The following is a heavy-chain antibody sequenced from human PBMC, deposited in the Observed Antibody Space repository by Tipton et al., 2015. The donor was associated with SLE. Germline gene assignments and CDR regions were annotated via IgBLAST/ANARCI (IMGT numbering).Heavy chain of an antibody. CDR3: AQGADMDV. CDR2: LYSGGSST. V-gene: IGHV3-23*03. Sequence: SLRLSCAASGFTFNNYVMMWVRQAPGKGLEWVSALYSGGSSTSYADSVKGRFTISRDNSKNTLYLQMNSLRAEDTAVYYCAQGADMDVWGKGTTVTVSS. J-gene: IGHJ6*03. CDR1: GFTFNNYV. D-gene: IGHD3-16*01.